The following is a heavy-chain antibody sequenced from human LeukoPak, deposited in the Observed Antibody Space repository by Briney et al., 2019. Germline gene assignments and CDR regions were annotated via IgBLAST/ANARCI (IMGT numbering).Heavy chain of an antibody. V-gene: IGHV1-69*13. D-gene: IGHD3/OR15-3a*01. CDR1: GGTFSSYG. CDR2: IIPIFGTA. CDR3: ARESLDWGNHFDY. Sequence: GASVKVSCKASGGTFSSYGINWVRQAPGQGLEWMGGIIPIFGTADYAPKFQGRVTITADESTSTAYVELSNLRSEDTAVYYCARESLDWGNHFDYWGQGTLVTVSS. J-gene: IGHJ4*02.